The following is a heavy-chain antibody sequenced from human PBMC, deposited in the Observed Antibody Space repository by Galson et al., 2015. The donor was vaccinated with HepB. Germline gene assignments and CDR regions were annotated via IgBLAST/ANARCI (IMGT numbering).Heavy chain of an antibody. D-gene: IGHD6-19*01. CDR2: VDVEISYI. V-gene: IGHV5-10-1*01. CDR1: GYSFSNFW. CDR3: VHHGDHRLDRFHMEV. Sequence: QSGAEVKKPGESLRISCQASGYSFSNFWISWVRQVPGKGLEWMGRVDVEISYINYNPSFRGHVTISTDESLATAYLSWNSLKASDTALYYCVHHGDHRLDRFHMEVWGQGSAVTVSS. J-gene: IGHJ6*02.